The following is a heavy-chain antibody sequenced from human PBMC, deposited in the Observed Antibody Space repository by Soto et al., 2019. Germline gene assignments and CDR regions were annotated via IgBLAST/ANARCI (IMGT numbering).Heavy chain of an antibody. CDR3: AGTTVTESYYYGMDV. V-gene: IGHV5-10-1*01. D-gene: IGHD4-4*01. Sequence: PGESLKISCKGSGYSFTSYWLSWVRQMPGKGLEWMGRIDPSDSYTNYSPSFQGHVTISADKSISTAYLQWSSLKASDTAMYYCAGTTVTESYYYGMDVWGQGTTVTVSS. CDR1: GYSFTSYW. J-gene: IGHJ6*02. CDR2: IDPSDSYT.